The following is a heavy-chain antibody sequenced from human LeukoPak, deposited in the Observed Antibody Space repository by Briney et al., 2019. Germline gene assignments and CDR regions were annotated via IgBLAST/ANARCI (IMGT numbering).Heavy chain of an antibody. CDR2: INRGGGTA. V-gene: IGHV3-48*03. Sequence: GASLRLSCAASGLIVSNYEMKWVRQERGKGLEWVSYINRGGGTAYYVDSVRGRFTISRDNTKNALYLQMNSLRAEDTAVYYCAALWFDPWGQGTLVTVSS. J-gene: IGHJ5*02. CDR3: AALWFDP. CDR1: GLIVSNYE.